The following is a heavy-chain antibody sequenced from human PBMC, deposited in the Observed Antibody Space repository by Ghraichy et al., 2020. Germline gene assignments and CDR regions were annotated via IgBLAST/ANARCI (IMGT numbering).Heavy chain of an antibody. D-gene: IGHD5-12*01. J-gene: IGHJ4*02. Sequence: LSLTCAASGFTFSSYAMSWVRQAPGKGLEWVSAISGSGGSTYYADSVKGRFTISRDNSKNTLYLQMNSLRAEDTAVYYCAKDLGVATVDYWGQGTLVTVSS. CDR3: AKDLGVATVDY. CDR1: GFTFSSYA. CDR2: ISGSGGST. V-gene: IGHV3-23*01.